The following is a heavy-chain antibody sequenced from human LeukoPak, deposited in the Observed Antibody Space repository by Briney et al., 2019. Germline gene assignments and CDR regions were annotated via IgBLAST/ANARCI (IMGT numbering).Heavy chain of an antibody. CDR1: GGSIRNYY. CDR3: ARHYSPDFCADDCYTFDY. J-gene: IGHJ4*02. D-gene: IGHD2-21*02. Sequence: SETLSLTCTVSGGSIRNYYWSWIRQPPGKGLEWIGYIYNSGSTNYNPSPKSRVTISADTSKNQFSLRLTSVTAADTGVYYCARHYSPDFCADDCYTFDYWGQGTLVTVSS. CDR2: IYNSGST. V-gene: IGHV4-59*08.